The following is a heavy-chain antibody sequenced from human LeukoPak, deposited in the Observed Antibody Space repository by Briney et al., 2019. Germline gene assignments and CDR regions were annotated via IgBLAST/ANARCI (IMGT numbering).Heavy chain of an antibody. CDR3: ARDTLYYYMDV. CDR2: FDPEDGET. Sequence: ASVKVSCKVSGYTLTELSMHWVRQAPGKGLEWMGGFDPEDGETIYAQKFQGRVTMTTDTSTSTAYMELRSLRSDDTAVYYCARDTLYYYMDVWGKGTTVTVSS. J-gene: IGHJ6*03. V-gene: IGHV1-24*01. CDR1: GYTLTELS.